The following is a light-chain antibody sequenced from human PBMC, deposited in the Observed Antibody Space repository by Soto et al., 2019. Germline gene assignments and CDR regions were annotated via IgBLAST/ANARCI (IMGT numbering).Light chain of an antibody. V-gene: IGKV1-5*01. Sequence: DIQMTQSPSSLSASVGDRVTITCRASQSISSLLAWYQQKPGKAPRLLIYDTSNLESGVPSRFSGRGSGTEFTLTISSLQPDDFATYYCQEYNTFSYTFGQGTRLQI. CDR1: QSISSL. CDR2: DTS. J-gene: IGKJ2*01. CDR3: QEYNTFSYT.